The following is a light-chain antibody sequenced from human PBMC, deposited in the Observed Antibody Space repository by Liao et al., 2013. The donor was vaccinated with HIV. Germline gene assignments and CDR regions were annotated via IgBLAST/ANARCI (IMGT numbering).Light chain of an antibody. Sequence: SYVLTQPPSVSVAPGKTARITCGGKNIGSKSVHWYQQKPGQAPVVVIYDDSDRPSGISERFSGSNAGNTATLTISRVEAGDEADYFCQVWDSSSDQGVFGTGTKVTVL. CDR2: DDS. CDR3: QVWDSSSDQGV. CDR1: NIGSKS. V-gene: IGLV3-21*01. J-gene: IGLJ1*01.